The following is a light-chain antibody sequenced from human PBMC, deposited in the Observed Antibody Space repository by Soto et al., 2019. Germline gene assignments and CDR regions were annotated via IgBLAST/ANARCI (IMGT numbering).Light chain of an antibody. CDR2: GAS. Sequence: EIVMTQSPSTLSVSPGERATLSCRASQSVYSNLAWYQQKPGQAPRLLLYGASTRATGIPARFIGSGSGTEFTLTISSLQSEDFAVYYCQHYNNWPPWTFGQGTKVDIK. J-gene: IGKJ1*01. V-gene: IGKV3-15*01. CDR3: QHYNNWPPWT. CDR1: QSVYSN.